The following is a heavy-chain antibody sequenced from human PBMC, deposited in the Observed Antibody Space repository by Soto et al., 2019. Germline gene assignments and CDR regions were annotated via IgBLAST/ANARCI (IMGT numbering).Heavy chain of an antibody. V-gene: IGHV3-53*01. CDR3: ARVPCSTSCYTGLYFDY. CDR2: IYSGGST. D-gene: IGHD2-2*02. J-gene: IGHJ4*02. CDR1: GFTVSSNY. Sequence: GGSLRLSCAASGFTVSSNYMSWVRQAPGKGLEWVSVIYSGGSTYYADSVKGRFTISRDNSKNTLYLQMNSLRAEDTAVYYCARVPCSTSCYTGLYFDYWGQGTLVTVSS.